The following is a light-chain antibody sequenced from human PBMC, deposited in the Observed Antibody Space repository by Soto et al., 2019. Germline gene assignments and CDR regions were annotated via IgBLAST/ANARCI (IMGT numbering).Light chain of an antibody. Sequence: DIQMTQSPSTLSGSVGDRVTITCPASQTISSWLAWYQQKPGKAPKLLIYKASTLKSGVPSRFSGSGSGTEFTLTISSLQSVDFAVYYCQQYDNWPQTFGQGTKVDI. CDR1: QTISSW. V-gene: IGKV1-5*03. CDR3: QQYDNWPQT. CDR2: KAS. J-gene: IGKJ1*01.